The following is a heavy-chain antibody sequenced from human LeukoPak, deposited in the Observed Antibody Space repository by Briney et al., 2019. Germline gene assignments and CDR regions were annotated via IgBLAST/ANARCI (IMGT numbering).Heavy chain of an antibody. CDR1: GGSFSGYY. J-gene: IGHJ4*02. CDR3: ASLKRGYYGSGSYYTLDY. D-gene: IGHD3-10*01. Sequence: SETLSLTCAVYGGSFSGYYWSWIRQPPGKGLEWIGEINHSGSTSYNPSLKSRVTISVDTSKNQFSLKLSSVTAADTAVYYCASLKRGYYGSGSYYTLDYWGQGTLVTVSS. V-gene: IGHV4-34*01. CDR2: INHSGST.